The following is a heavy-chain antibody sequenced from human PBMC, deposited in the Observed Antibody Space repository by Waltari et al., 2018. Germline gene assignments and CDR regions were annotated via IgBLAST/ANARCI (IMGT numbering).Heavy chain of an antibody. CDR1: GFSLSTSGVG. Sequence: QITLKESGPTLVKPTQTLTLTCTFSGFSLSTSGVGVGWIRQPPGKALEWLALIYWNDDKRYSQSLKSRLTITKDTSKNQVVLTMTNMDPVDTATYYCAHRPRVAGKNYFDYWGQGTLVTVSS. D-gene: IGHD6-19*01. V-gene: IGHV2-5*01. CDR3: AHRPRVAGKNYFDY. CDR2: IYWNDDK. J-gene: IGHJ4*02.